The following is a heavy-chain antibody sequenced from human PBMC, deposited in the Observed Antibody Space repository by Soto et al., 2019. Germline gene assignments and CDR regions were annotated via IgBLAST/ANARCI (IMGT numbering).Heavy chain of an antibody. J-gene: IGHJ4*02. CDR3: TGEVASGY. D-gene: IGHD2-8*02. CDR1: GFTVSTYG. Sequence: QVQLVESGGGVVQPGRSLRLSCSVSGFTVSTYGMHWVRQAPGKGLEWVAVISRDGGTKYYADSVKGRFTISRDNSRNTLFLEMNSLRCDDMAVYYCTGEVASGYWGQGTLVTVCS. V-gene: IGHV3-30*03. CDR2: ISRDGGTK.